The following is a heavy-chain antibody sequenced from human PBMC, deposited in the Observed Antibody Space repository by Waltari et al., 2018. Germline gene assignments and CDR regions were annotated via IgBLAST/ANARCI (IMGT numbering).Heavy chain of an antibody. CDR1: GYSFIDYF. Sequence: EVHLVQSGAEVKKPGATVKIACKASGYSFIDYFMHWVQQAPGKGLEWMGRIDPEDGEIVYAEKLQGRGTMTADTSGDTAYLELTGLTSGDTAVYYCAPLPGGSGQTFDYWGQGTLVTVSS. J-gene: IGHJ4*02. V-gene: IGHV1-69-2*01. CDR2: IDPEDGEI. D-gene: IGHD6-25*01. CDR3: APLPGGSGQTFDY.